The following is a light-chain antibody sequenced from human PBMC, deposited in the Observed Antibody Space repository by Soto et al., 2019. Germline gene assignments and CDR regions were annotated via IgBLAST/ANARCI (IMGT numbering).Light chain of an antibody. CDR3: MQSTQLPPT. Sequence: EIVMTQTPLSLSVTPGQAASISCKSSQTLLHSDGRTYLYWYLQKPGQPPQPLMYEVTNRFSGVPDRFSGSGSGTDFTLEISRVETDDVGIYYCMQSTQLPPTFGQGTRLEIK. CDR2: EVT. CDR1: QTLLHSDGRTY. J-gene: IGKJ5*01. V-gene: IGKV2D-29*01.